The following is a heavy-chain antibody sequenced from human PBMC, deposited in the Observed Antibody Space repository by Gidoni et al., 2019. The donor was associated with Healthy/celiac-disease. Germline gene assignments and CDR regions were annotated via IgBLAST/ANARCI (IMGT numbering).Heavy chain of an antibody. CDR3: ARREGSSSWYLKPHGVEG. J-gene: IGHJ4*02. D-gene: IGHD6-13*01. V-gene: IGHV4-39*01. CDR1: GGSLSSRRSY. Sequence: QLQLQESVPGLVKPSATLSLPCTVSGGSLSSRRSYWGWIRQPPGKGLEWIGSIYYSGSTYYNPSIKSRVTISVDTSKNQFALKLSSMTAADTAVYYCARREGSSSWYLKPHGVEGWGQGTLVTVSS. CDR2: IYYSGST.